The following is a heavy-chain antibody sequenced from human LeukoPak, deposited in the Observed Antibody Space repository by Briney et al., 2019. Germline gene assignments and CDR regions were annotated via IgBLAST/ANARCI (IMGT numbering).Heavy chain of an antibody. CDR1: GFTFSSYS. V-gene: IGHV3-48*04. CDR3: ARTVSY. J-gene: IGHJ4*02. Sequence: PGRSLRLSCVASGFTFSSYSMNWIRQAPGKGPEWVAYINYTSSTTYYADSVKGRFTISRDDAKNSLYLQMNSLRADDTAVYYCARTVSYWGQGTLVTVSS. CDR2: INYTSSTT. D-gene: IGHD4-17*01.